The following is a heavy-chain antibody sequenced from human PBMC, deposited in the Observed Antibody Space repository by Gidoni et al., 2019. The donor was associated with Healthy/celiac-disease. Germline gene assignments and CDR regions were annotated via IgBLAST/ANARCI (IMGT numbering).Heavy chain of an antibody. CDR1: GFTFSSYS. V-gene: IGHV3-21*01. CDR2: ISSSSSYI. D-gene: IGHD6-19*01. J-gene: IGHJ4*02. Sequence: EVQLVESGGGLVKPGGSLRLSCAASGFTFSSYSMNWVRQAPGKGLEWVSSISSSSSYIYYADSVKGRFTISRDNAKNSLYLQMNSLRAEDTAVYYCARVEAVAGLYYFDYWGQGTLVTVSS. CDR3: ARVEAVAGLYYFDY.